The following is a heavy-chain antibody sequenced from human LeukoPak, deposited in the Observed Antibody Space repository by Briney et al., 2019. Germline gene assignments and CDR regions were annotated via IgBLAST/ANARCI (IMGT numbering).Heavy chain of an antibody. CDR2: ISSSSSYI. CDR3: ARAAVRTNAFAI. CDR1: GFTFSSYS. J-gene: IGHJ3*02. V-gene: IGHV3-21*01. Sequence: GGSLRLSCAASGFTFSSYSMNWVRQAPGKGLEWVSSISSSSSYIYYADSVKGRFTISRDNAKNSLYLQMNSLRAEDTAVYYCARAAVRTNAFAIWGQGTMVTVSS. D-gene: IGHD4/OR15-4a*01.